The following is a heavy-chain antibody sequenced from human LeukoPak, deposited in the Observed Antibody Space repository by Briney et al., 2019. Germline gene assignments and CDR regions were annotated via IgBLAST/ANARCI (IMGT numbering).Heavy chain of an antibody. Sequence: ASVKFSCKASGGTFSSYAISWVRQAPGQGLEWMGRIIPIFGTANYAQKFQGRVTITTDESTSTAYMELSSLRSEDTAVYYCARDSRVDAFDIWGQGTMVTVSS. V-gene: IGHV1-69*05. J-gene: IGHJ3*02. CDR3: ARDSRVDAFDI. D-gene: IGHD6-6*01. CDR2: IIPIFGTA. CDR1: GGTFSSYA.